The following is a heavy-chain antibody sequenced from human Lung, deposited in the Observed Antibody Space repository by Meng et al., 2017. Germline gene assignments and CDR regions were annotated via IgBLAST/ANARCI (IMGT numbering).Heavy chain of an antibody. J-gene: IGHJ4*02. V-gene: IGHV1-69*10. CDR2: IIPILGIA. D-gene: IGHD2-21*02. Sequence: QVQLVQSGAEVKKTGSSVKVSCKASGGTFSSYASSWVRQAPGQGLEWIGGIIPILGIANYAQKFQGRVTITADKSTSTAYMELSSLRSEDTAVYYCARGSYCGGDCYFLFDYWGQGTLVTVSS. CDR1: GGTFSSYA. CDR3: ARGSYCGGDCYFLFDY.